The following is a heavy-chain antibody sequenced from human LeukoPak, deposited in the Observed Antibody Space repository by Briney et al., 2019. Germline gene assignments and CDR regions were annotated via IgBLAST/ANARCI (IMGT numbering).Heavy chain of an antibody. D-gene: IGHD3-10*01. CDR1: GFTFGDYA. CDR2: IRSKAYGGTT. J-gene: IGHJ4*02. CDR3: TRDRGGAAGELFDY. V-gene: IGHV3-49*04. Sequence: RSLRLSCTASGFTFGDYAMSWVRQAPGKGLEWVGFIRSKAYGGTTEYAASVKGRFTISRDDSKSIAYLQMNSLKTEDTAVYYCTRDRGGAAGELFDYWGQGTLVTVSS.